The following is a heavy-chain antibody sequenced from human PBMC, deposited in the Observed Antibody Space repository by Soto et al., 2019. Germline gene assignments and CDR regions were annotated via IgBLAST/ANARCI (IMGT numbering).Heavy chain of an antibody. V-gene: IGHV5-10-1*01. J-gene: IGHJ4*02. CDR3: ARNYRYGYNPKWALHY. D-gene: IGHD5-12*01. CDR1: GYSFTSYW. CDR2: IDPSDSYT. Sequence: GESLKISCKGSGYSFTSYWISWVRQMPGKVLEWMGRIDPSDSYTNYSPSFQGHVTISADKSISTAYLQWSSLKASDTAMYYCARNYRYGYNPKWALHYWVQGXLVTVYS.